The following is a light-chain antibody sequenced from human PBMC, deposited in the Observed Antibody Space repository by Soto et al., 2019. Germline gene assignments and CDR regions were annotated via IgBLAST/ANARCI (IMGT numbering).Light chain of an antibody. CDR3: YSAADNNRV. CDR1: VLAKKY. Sequence: SSELTQPSSVSVSPGQTARITCSGDVLAKKYARWFQQKPGQAPVLVIYKDSERPSGILERFSGSSSGTTVTLTISGAQVEDEADYYCYSAADNNRVFGGGTKLTVL. V-gene: IGLV3-27*01. J-gene: IGLJ3*02. CDR2: KDS.